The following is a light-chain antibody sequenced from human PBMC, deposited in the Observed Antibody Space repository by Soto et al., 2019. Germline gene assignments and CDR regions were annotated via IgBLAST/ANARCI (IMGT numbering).Light chain of an antibody. CDR2: GNN. J-gene: IGLJ2*01. Sequence: QSVLTQPHSVSGAPGQRVTISCTGSSSNIGAGYDVHWYQQLPGTAPKLLIYGNNNRPSGVPDRFSGSKSGTSASLAITGLRGEDEADYYCQSYDIGLSGSVVFGGGTQVTVL. CDR1: SSNIGAGYD. CDR3: QSYDIGLSGSVV. V-gene: IGLV1-40*01.